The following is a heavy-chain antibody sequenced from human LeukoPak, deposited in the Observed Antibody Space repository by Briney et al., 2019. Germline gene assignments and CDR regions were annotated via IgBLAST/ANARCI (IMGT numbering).Heavy chain of an antibody. J-gene: IGHJ6*03. CDR3: AKRRVTIFGSYYYMDV. Sequence: GGSLRLSCAVSGFTFSTYWMSWVRQAPGKGLEWVANIKHDGSEKYSVDSAKGRFTISRDNAKNSLYLQMNSLRAEDTAVYYCAKRRVTIFGSYYYMDVWGKGTPVPGSS. CDR2: IKHDGSEK. V-gene: IGHV3-7*01. D-gene: IGHD3-3*01. CDR1: GFTFSTYW.